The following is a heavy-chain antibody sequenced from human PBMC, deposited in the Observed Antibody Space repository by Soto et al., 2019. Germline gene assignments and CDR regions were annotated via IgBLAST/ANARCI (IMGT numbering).Heavy chain of an antibody. V-gene: IGHV3-7*01. J-gene: IGHJ4*02. Sequence: EVQLVESGGGLVQPGESLRLSCAASGLTFNTYWMTWVRQPPGKGLEWVANINPDGSVKYSVDSLKGRFTISRDNAKNSLYLHMNSLRAEDTAVYYCASARDYFFDYWGQGTLVTVSS. CDR2: INPDGSVK. CDR1: GLTFNTYW. CDR3: ASARDYFFDY. D-gene: IGHD2-21*01.